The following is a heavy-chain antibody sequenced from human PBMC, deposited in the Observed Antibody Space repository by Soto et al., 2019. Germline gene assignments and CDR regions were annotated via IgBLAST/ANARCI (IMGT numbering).Heavy chain of an antibody. CDR1: GFTFSNAW. D-gene: IGHD5-12*01. Sequence: PGGSLRLSCAASGFTFSNAWMNWVRQAPGKGLEWVGRIKSKTDGGTTDYAAPVKGRFTISRDDSKNTLYPQMNSLKTEDTAVYYCTTDMSGYVLFDYWGQGTLVTVSS. J-gene: IGHJ4*02. V-gene: IGHV3-15*07. CDR2: IKSKTDGGTT. CDR3: TTDMSGYVLFDY.